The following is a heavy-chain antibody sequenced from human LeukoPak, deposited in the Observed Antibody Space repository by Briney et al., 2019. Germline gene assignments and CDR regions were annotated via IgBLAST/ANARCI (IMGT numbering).Heavy chain of an antibody. CDR1: GGSFSGYY. D-gene: IGHD2-15*01. V-gene: IGHV4-34*01. CDR2: INHSGST. J-gene: IGHJ4*02. Sequence: SETLSLTCAVYGGSFSGYYWSCILQPPGKGLEWIGEINHSGSTNYNPSLKSRVTISVDMSKNQFSLKLSSVTAADTAVYYCARLNCSGGSCYPDYWGQGTLVTVSS. CDR3: ARLNCSGGSCYPDY.